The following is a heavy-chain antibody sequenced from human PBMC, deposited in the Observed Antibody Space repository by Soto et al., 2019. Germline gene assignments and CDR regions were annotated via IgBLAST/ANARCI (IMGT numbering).Heavy chain of an antibody. Sequence: SETLSLTCTVSGGSISSSSYYWGWIRQPPGKGLEWIGSIYYSGSTYYNPSLKSRVTISVDTSKNQFSLKLSSVTAADTAVYYCARRPARYSYDSRRYYYRGYFDYWGQGTLVTVSS. CDR1: GGSISSSSYY. CDR3: ARRPARYSYDSRRYYYRGYFDY. V-gene: IGHV4-39*01. CDR2: IYYSGST. D-gene: IGHD3-22*01. J-gene: IGHJ4*02.